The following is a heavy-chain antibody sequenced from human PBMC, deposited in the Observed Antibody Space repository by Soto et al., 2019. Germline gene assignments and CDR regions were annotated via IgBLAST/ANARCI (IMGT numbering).Heavy chain of an antibody. J-gene: IGHJ4*02. CDR2: IYYSGST. V-gene: IGHV4-39*01. CDR3: ARQGQWLTPDY. D-gene: IGHD6-19*01. CDR1: GGSISSSSYY. Sequence: QLQLQESGPGLVKPSETLSLTCTVSGGSISSSSYYWGWIRQPPGKGLEWIGSIYYSGSTYYNPSLKSRVTISVDTSKNQFSLKLSSVTAADTAVYYCARQGQWLTPDYWGQGTLVTVSS.